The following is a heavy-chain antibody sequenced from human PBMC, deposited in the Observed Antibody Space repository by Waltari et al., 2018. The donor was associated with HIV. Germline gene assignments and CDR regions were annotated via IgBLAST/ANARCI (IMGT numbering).Heavy chain of an antibody. CDR1: GFTFTNYM. CDR3: ARIGTFPHNYAIDF. V-gene: IGHV3-7*01. CDR2: KKDDGIEK. Sequence: EVQLMESGGGLVQSGVSLRISCAASGFTFTNYMLGWARQTPGKGVEGVAYKKDDGIEKYYMGYVKGRFTISRDNAKNSMFLQMNSLRAEDTAVYYCARIGTFPHNYAIDFWGQGTTVTVSS. D-gene: IGHD1-26*01. J-gene: IGHJ6*02.